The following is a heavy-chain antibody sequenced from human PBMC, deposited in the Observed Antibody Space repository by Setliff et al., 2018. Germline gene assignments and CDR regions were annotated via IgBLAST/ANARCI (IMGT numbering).Heavy chain of an antibody. D-gene: IGHD3-10*01. J-gene: IGHJ6*02. CDR3: VVGSDYYYYYGMDV. CDR2: ISSSSSTI. Sequence: RLSCAASGFTFSSYSMNWVRQAPGKGLEWVSYISSSSSTIYYADSVKGRFTISRDNAKNSLYLQMNSLRAEDTAVYYCVVGSDYYYYYGMDVWGQGTTVTVSS. CDR1: GFTFSSYS. V-gene: IGHV3-48*01.